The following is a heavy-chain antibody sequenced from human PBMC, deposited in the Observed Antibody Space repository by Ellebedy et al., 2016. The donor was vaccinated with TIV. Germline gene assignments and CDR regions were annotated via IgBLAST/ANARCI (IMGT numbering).Heavy chain of an antibody. CDR3: AKLPVAYNWNYADDY. D-gene: IGHD1-7*01. CDR2: IGGTGGTT. V-gene: IGHV3-23*01. J-gene: IGHJ4*02. CDR1: GFPFSNYW. Sequence: PGGSLRLSCAASGFPFSNYWMHWVRQAPGKGLEWVSTIGGTGGTTYYRESVKGRFTVSRDTSRNTLYLQMSSLRAEDTAVYYCAKLPVAYNWNYADDYWGQGTLVTVSS.